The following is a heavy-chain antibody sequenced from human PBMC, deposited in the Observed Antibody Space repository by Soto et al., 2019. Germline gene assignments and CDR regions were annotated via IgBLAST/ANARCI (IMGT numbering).Heavy chain of an antibody. J-gene: IGHJ6*02. D-gene: IGHD3-10*01. CDR1: GGSISSYH. CDR3: ARQGFGALHGLVEV. Sequence: SETLSLTCTVSGGSISSYHWSWIRQTPGKGLEWIGYVHYSWGSNYNPSLKSRVAISLDTSKSQFSLKLTSVTATDTAVYYCARQGFGALHGLVEVWGQGTTVTVSS. CDR2: VHYSWGS. V-gene: IGHV4-59*08.